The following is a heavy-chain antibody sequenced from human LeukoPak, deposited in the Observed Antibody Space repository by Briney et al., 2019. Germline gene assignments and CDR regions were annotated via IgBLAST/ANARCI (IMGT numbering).Heavy chain of an antibody. CDR2: ISAYNGNT. D-gene: IGHD3-22*01. J-gene: IGHJ4*02. CDR3: AREYDDYYDSSGYGEPFDY. V-gene: IGHV1-18*01. CDR1: GYTFTSYG. Sequence: ASVKVSCKASGYTFTSYGISWVRQAPGQGLEWMGWISAYNGNTNYAQKFQGRVTITRDTSASTAYMELSSLRSEDTAVYYCAREYDDYYDSSGYGEPFDYWGQGTLVTVSS.